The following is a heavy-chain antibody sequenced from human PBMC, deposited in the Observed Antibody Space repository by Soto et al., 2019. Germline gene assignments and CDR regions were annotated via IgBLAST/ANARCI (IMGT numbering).Heavy chain of an antibody. V-gene: IGHV4-59*01. Sequence: SETLSLTCTVSGGSISSYYWSWIRQPPGKGLEWIGYIYYSGSTNYNPSLKSRVTISVDTSKNQFSLKLSSVTAADTAVYYCARDIPSYDSSGYYYGAFDIWGQGTMVTVSS. CDR3: ARDIPSYDSSGYYYGAFDI. D-gene: IGHD3-22*01. J-gene: IGHJ3*02. CDR2: IYYSGST. CDR1: GGSISSYY.